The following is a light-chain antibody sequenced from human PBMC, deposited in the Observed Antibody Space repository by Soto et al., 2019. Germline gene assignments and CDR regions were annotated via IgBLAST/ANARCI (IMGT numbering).Light chain of an antibody. CDR1: QSLSSN. J-gene: IGKJ1*01. CDR3: QQCNSWPHT. CDR2: GAS. V-gene: IGKV3-15*01. Sequence: EIVMTQSPVILSVSPGERANLSCRASQSLSSNLAWYQHKPGQSPRLLIYGASTRASGVPARFSGSGSGTDFTLTISSLQSDDFGVYYCQQCNSWPHTFGQGTKVEIK.